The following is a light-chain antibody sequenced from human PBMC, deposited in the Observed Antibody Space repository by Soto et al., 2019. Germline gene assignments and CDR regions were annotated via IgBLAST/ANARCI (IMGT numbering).Light chain of an antibody. Sequence: QAVVTQEPSVTVSPGGTVTLTCGSSKGPVTKSLYPYWFQQKPGQAPRTLIYDTNNKHSSTPARFSGSLLGGKAALTLSGAQPEDEGDYYCLICYSGAWVFGGGTKLTVL. CDR2: DTN. J-gene: IGLJ3*02. CDR3: LICYSGAWV. V-gene: IGLV7-46*01. CDR1: KGPVTKSLY.